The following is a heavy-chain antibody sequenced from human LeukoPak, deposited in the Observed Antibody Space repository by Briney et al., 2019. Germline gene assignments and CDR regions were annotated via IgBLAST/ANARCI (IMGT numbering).Heavy chain of an antibody. CDR1: GFTFSSYW. D-gene: IGHD2-21*01. Sequence: GGSLRLSCAASGFTFSSYWMTWVRQAPGKGLEWVANINQNGSMKYYVDSAKGRFTISRDNAKDSLYLLMNSLRAEDTAVYYCARDCGGDDDFWGQGALVTVSS. CDR2: INQNGSMK. CDR3: ARDCGGDDDF. V-gene: IGHV3-7*01. J-gene: IGHJ4*02.